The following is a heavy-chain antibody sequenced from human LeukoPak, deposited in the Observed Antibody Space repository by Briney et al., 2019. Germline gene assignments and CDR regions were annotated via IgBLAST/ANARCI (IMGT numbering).Heavy chain of an antibody. CDR3: ARSAPDGTY. CDR2: IYYSGST. J-gene: IGHJ4*02. V-gene: IGHV4-59*01. Sequence: SEILSLTCTVSGGSISSYYWSWIRQPPGKGLEWIGYIYYSGSTNYNPSLKSRVTISVDTSKNQFSLKLSSVTAADTAVYYCARSAPDGTYWGQGTLVTVSS. CDR1: GGSISSYY.